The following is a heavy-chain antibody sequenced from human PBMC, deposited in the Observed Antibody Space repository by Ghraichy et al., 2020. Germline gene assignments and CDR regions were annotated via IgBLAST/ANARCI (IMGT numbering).Heavy chain of an antibody. V-gene: IGHV3-7*01. Sequence: GGSLRLSCAASGFTFSSHWMTWVRQAPGKGLEWVANIKQDGSQRLYVDSVKGRFTVSRDNARNSLFLQMDSLRAEDTAIYYCARDAMFMRDAWGQGSLVTVSS. CDR1: GFTFSSHW. D-gene: IGHD3-16*01. CDR3: ARDAMFMRDA. J-gene: IGHJ5*02. CDR2: IKQDGSQR.